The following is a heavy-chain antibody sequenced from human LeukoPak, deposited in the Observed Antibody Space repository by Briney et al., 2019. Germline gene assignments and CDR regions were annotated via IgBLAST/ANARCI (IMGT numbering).Heavy chain of an antibody. V-gene: IGHV3-74*01. J-gene: IGHJ4*02. CDR1: GFTFSGYW. D-gene: IGHD1-26*01. CDR3: ARVGTSGSSFTYFDS. Sequence: GGSLRLSCAASGFTFSGYWMHWVRQPPGKRLVWVSRINSVGSDTIYADSVKGRFTISRDNAKNTLYLQMNSLRAEDTAEYYCARVGTSGSSFTYFDSWGQGTLVTVSS. CDR2: INSVGSDT.